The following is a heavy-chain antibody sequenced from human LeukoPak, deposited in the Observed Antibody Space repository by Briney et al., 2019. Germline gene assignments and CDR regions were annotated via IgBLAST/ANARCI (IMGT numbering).Heavy chain of an antibody. CDR3: ATHKVKDPCGVAVFDY. CDR1: GFTFRSYW. Sequence: PGGSLRLSCAASGFTFRSYWMSSVRQAPGKGLESVANIKQEGNEKYYVDCVKGRFTISRHNAKNSRNLQMNSLRAEDTVVYYSATHKVKDPCGVAVFDYWGQGTMVTVSS. D-gene: IGHD3-3*01. V-gene: IGHV3-7*01. CDR2: IKQEGNEK. J-gene: IGHJ4*02.